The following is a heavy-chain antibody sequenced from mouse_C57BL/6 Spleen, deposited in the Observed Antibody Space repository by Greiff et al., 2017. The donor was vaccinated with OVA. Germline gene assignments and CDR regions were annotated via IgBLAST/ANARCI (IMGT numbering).Heavy chain of an antibody. J-gene: IGHJ2*01. CDR3: ARWGSFFDY. CDR1: GYTFTSYW. Sequence: QVHVKQSGAELVRPGSSVKLSCKASGYTFTSYWMDWVKQRPGQGLEWIGNIYPSDSETHYNQKFKDKATLTVDKSSSTAYMQLSSLTSEDSAVYYCARWGSFFDYWGQGTTLTVSS. V-gene: IGHV1-61*01. CDR2: IYPSDSET.